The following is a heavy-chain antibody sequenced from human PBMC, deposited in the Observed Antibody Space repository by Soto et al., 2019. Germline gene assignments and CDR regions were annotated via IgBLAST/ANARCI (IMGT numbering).Heavy chain of an antibody. CDR1: GGSISSYY. J-gene: IGHJ4*02. V-gene: IGHV4-59*01. Sequence: QVQLQESGPGLVKPSETLSLTCTVSGGSISSYYWSWIRQPPGKGLEWIGYIYYSGSTNYNPSLKSRVTISVDTSKNQFSLKLSSVTAADTAVYYCARRFFGYDSWYFDYWGQGTLVTVSS. CDR2: IYYSGST. D-gene: IGHD5-12*01. CDR3: ARRFFGYDSWYFDY.